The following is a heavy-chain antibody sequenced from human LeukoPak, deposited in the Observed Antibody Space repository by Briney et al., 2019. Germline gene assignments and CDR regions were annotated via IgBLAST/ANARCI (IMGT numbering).Heavy chain of an antibody. Sequence: ASVKVSCKASGYTFTSYGISWVRQAPGQGLEWMGWISAYNGNTNYAQKLQGRVTMTTDTSTSTAYMELRSLRSDDTAVYYCARASGSYPPGYYFDYWGQGTLVTVSS. J-gene: IGHJ4*02. CDR3: ARASGSYPPGYYFDY. CDR2: ISAYNGNT. V-gene: IGHV1-18*01. D-gene: IGHD1-26*01. CDR1: GYTFTSYG.